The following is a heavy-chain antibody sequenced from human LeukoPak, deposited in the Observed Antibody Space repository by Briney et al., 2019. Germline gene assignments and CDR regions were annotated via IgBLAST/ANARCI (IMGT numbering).Heavy chain of an antibody. V-gene: IGHV4-4*07. Sequence: SETLSLTCTASGGSISSYYWSWIRQPAGKGLEWIGRIYTSGSTNYNPSLKSRVTMPVDTSKNQFSLKLSSVTAADTAVYYCASIGYSSGWYWFDPWGQGTLVTVSS. CDR2: IYTSGST. CDR1: GGSISSYY. J-gene: IGHJ5*02. CDR3: ASIGYSSGWYWFDP. D-gene: IGHD6-19*01.